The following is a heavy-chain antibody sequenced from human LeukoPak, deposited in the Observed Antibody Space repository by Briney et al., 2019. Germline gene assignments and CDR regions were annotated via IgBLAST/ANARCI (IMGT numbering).Heavy chain of an antibody. J-gene: IGHJ5*02. D-gene: IGHD2-8*01. V-gene: IGHV4-39*01. CDR1: SGSIGSSSNY. CDR3: ARASFNVVFGNWFDP. CDR2: VYYSGST. Sequence: PSETLSLTCTVSSGSIGSSSNYWGWIRQAPGKGLAWIGNVYYSGSTFYNPSLKSRVTISVDTSKNQFSLKLRSVTAEDTAIYYCARASFNVVFGNWFDPWGQGTLVTVSS.